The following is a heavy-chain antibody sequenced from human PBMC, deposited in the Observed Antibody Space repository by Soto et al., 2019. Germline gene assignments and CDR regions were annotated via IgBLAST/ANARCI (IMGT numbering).Heavy chain of an antibody. CDR2: IWYDGSNK. Sequence: VQLLESGGGLVQPGGSLRLSCAASGFTFSSYGMHWVRQAPGKGLEWVAVIWYDGSNKYYADSVKGRFTISRDNSKNTLYLQMNSLRAEDTAVYYCARDHHNYDFWSGLFDYWGQGTLVTVSS. J-gene: IGHJ4*02. CDR3: ARDHHNYDFWSGLFDY. D-gene: IGHD3-3*01. CDR1: GFTFSSYG. V-gene: IGHV3-33*01.